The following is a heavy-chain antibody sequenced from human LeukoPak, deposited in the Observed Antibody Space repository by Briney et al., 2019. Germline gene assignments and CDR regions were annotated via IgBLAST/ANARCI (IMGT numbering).Heavy chain of an antibody. J-gene: IGHJ3*02. V-gene: IGHV3-48*01. D-gene: IGHD4-17*01. CDR1: GFTFNTYS. CDR2: ISDTSSKI. Sequence: GGSLRLSCAASGFTFNTYSMNWVRQAPGKGLEWVSYISDTSSKIYYADSVRGRFTISRDNAKNLLYLQMNSLRAEDTAMFYCARGPYGDYVDAFDIWGQGTMVTVPS. CDR3: ARGPYGDYVDAFDI.